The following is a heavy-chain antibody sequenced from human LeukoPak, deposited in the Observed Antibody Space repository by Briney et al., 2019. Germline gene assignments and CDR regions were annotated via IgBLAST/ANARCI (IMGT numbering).Heavy chain of an antibody. J-gene: IGHJ4*02. D-gene: IGHD3-10*01. CDR1: GGSISSGSYY. CDR2: IYTSGST. V-gene: IGHV4-61*02. Sequence: SQTLSLTCTVSGGSISSGSYYWSWIRQPVGKGLEWIGRIYTSGSTNYNPSLKSRLTISVDTSKNQFSLKLSSVTAADTAVYYCARVVYGSGSYYNDYFDYWGQGTLVTVSS. CDR3: ARVVYGSGSYYNDYFDY.